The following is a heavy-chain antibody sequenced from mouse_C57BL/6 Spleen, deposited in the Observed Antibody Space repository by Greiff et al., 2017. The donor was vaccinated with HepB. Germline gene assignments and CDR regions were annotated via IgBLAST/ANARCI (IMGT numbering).Heavy chain of an antibody. J-gene: IGHJ1*03. V-gene: IGHV1-61*01. CDR3: ARGIRYDYGYFGG. CDR2: IYPSDSET. Sequence: QVQLQQPGAELVRPGSSVKLSCKASGYTFTSYWMEWVKQRPGQGLEWIGNIYPSDSETHYNQKFKDKATLTVDKASSTAYMQVSSLTSEDFAVYYCARGIRYDYGYFGGWGTGTTVTVSS. CDR1: GYTFTSYW. D-gene: IGHD2-3*01.